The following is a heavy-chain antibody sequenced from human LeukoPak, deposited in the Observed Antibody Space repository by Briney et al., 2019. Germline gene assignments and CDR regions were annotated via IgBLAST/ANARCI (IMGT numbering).Heavy chain of an antibody. CDR2: ISAYNGNT. CDR1: GYTFPSYG. Sequence: GASVKVSCKASGYTFPSYGISWVRQAPGQGLEWMGWISAYNGNTNYAQKLQGRVTMTTDTSTSTAYMELRSLRSDDTVVYYCARARITIFGVVIMPFDYWGQGTLVTVSS. J-gene: IGHJ4*02. V-gene: IGHV1-18*01. CDR3: ARARITIFGVVIMPFDY. D-gene: IGHD3-3*01.